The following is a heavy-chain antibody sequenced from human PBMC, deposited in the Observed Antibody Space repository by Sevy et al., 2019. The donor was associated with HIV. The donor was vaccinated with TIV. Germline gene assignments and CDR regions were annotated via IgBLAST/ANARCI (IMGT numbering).Heavy chain of an antibody. CDR1: GFTFSSYG. CDR2: ISYEGSNK. D-gene: IGHD5-12*01. CDR3: AKDLDSGYDFFDY. Sequence: GGSLRLSCAASGFTFSSYGMHWVRQAPGKGLEWVAVISYEGSNKYYADSVKGRFTISRDNSKNTLYLQMNSLRAEDTAVYYCAKDLDSGYDFFDYWGQGTLVTVSS. V-gene: IGHV3-30*18. J-gene: IGHJ4*02.